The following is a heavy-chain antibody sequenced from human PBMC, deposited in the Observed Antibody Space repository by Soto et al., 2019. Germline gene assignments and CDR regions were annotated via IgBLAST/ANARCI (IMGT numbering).Heavy chain of an antibody. V-gene: IGHV1-69*12. CDR3: ARGPDYGAYVMPAMN. CDR1: EGAFSSYA. Sequence: QVQLVQSGAEVKKPGSSVKVSCKVSEGAFSSYAISWVRQAPGQGLEWMGGIIPIFGTANYAQKFQGRVTITADESTSTAYMELSSLRSEDTDVYYCARGPDYGAYVMPAMNWGQVTLVTVSS. D-gene: IGHD4-17*01. CDR2: IIPIFGTA. J-gene: IGHJ4*02.